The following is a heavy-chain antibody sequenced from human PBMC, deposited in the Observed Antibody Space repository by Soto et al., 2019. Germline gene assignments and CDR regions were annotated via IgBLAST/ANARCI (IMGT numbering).Heavy chain of an antibody. CDR2: INPNSGGT. CDR1: GYTFTGYY. Sequence: ASVKVSCKASGYTFTGYYMHWVRQAPGEGLEWMGWINPNSGGTNYAQKFQGRVTITADVSTSTAYLELSSLRSEDTAVYYCAREGTTVVTPAGAFDIWGQGTMVTVSS. V-gene: IGHV1-2*02. J-gene: IGHJ3*02. CDR3: AREGTTVVTPAGAFDI. D-gene: IGHD4-17*01.